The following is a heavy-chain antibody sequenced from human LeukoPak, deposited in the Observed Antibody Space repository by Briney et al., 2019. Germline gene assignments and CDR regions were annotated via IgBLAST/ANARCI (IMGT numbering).Heavy chain of an antibody. CDR1: GYTFTGYY. CDR2: INPNSGGT. V-gene: IGHV1-2*02. J-gene: IGHJ6*03. D-gene: IGHD3-9*01. Sequence: ASVKVSCKASGYTFTGYYMHWVRQAPGQGLEWMGWINPNSGGTNYAQKFQGRVTMTRDTSISTAYMELSRLRSDDTAVYYCARGENILNYYYYMDVWGKGTTVTVSS. CDR3: ARGENILNYYYYMDV.